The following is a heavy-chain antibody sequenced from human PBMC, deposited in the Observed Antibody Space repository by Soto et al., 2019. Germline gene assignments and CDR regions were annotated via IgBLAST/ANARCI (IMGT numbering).Heavy chain of an antibody. D-gene: IGHD3-22*01. J-gene: IGHJ4*02. CDR2: INPNSGGT. V-gene: IGHV1-2*04. CDR3: ARVQRASRGYPQYYFDY. Sequence: QVQLVQSGAEVKKPGASVKVSCKASGYTFTGYYMHWVRQAPGQGLEWMGWINPNSGGTNYAQKSQGWVTMTRDTSISTAYMELSRLRSDDTAVYYCARVQRASRGYPQYYFDYWGQGTLVTVSS. CDR1: GYTFTGYY.